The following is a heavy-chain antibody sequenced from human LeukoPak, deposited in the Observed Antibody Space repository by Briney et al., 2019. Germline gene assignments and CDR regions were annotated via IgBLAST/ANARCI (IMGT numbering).Heavy chain of an antibody. J-gene: IGHJ4*02. CDR1: GFSFSNYA. CDR2: ITGSGGST. V-gene: IGHV3-23*01. D-gene: IGHD2-8*01. CDR3: AKGLKPAMASRSNYFDY. Sequence: HPGGSLRLSCAASGFSFSNYAMNWVRQAPGKGLEWVSTITGSGGSTHYADSVKGRFTISRDNSKNTLYLQMNSLRADDTAVYYCAKGLKPAMASRSNYFDYWGQGALVTVSS.